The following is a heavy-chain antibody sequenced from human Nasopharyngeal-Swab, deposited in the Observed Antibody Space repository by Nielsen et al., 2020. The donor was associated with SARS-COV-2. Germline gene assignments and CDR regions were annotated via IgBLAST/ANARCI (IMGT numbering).Heavy chain of an antibody. J-gene: IGHJ4*02. V-gene: IGHV3-33*05. D-gene: IGHD5-18*01. Sequence: PGKGLEWVAVISYDGSNKYYADSGKGRFTISRDNSKNTLYLQMNSLRAEDTAVYYCASQSGYSSYWGQGTLVTVSS. CDR2: ISYDGSNK. CDR3: ASQSGYSSY.